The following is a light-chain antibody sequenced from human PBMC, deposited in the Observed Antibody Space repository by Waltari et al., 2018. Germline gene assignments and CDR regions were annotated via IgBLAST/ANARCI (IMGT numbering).Light chain of an antibody. V-gene: IGKV1-39*01. Sequence: DIQMSQSPSSLSASVGDRVTITCRASQSIDSYFNWYQHKPEKAPKVLIYAASSLQSGVPPMFSGSVAGTEFTFTISSLEPEDFAPYYCQQRYSTPDTFGGGTKVDMK. CDR1: QSIDSY. J-gene: IGKJ4*01. CDR2: AAS. CDR3: QQRYSTPDT.